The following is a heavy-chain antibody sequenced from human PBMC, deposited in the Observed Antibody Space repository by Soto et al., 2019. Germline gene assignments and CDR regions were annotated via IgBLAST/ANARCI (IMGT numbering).Heavy chain of an antibody. J-gene: IGHJ4*02. CDR2: ISYDGSNK. CDR3: AKEPSGLYYDFWSGYPPPDY. Sequence: GGSLRLSCAASGFTFSSYGMHWVRQAPGKGLEWVAVISYDGSNKYYADSVKGRFTISRDNSKNTLYLQMNSLRAEDTAVYYCAKEPSGLYYDFWSGYPPPDYWGQGTLVTVSS. D-gene: IGHD3-3*01. V-gene: IGHV3-30*18. CDR1: GFTFSSYG.